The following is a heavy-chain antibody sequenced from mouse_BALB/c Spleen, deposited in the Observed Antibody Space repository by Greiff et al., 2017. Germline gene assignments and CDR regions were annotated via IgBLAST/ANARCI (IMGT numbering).Heavy chain of an antibody. CDR1: GYAFTNYL. V-gene: IGHV1-54*01. CDR3: ARNEGNCFDY. Sequence: VQRVESGAELVRPGTSVKVSCKASGYAFTNYLIEWVKQRPGQGLEWIGVINPGSGGTNYNEKFKGKATLTADKSSSTAYMQLSSLTSDDSAVYFCARNEGNCFDYWGQGTTLTVSS. J-gene: IGHJ2*01. CDR2: INPGSGGT.